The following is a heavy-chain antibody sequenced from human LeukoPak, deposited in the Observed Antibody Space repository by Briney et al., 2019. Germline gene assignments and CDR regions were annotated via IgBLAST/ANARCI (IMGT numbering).Heavy chain of an antibody. CDR3: AREGGGSPYGSGSYYRY. CDR2: IIPIFGTA. J-gene: IGHJ4*02. D-gene: IGHD3-10*01. CDR1: GGTFSSYA. Sequence: SVKVSCKASGGTFSSYAISWVRQAPGQGLEWMGGIIPIFGTANYAQKFQGRVTVTADESTSTAYMELSSLRSEDTAVYYCAREGGGSPYGSGSYYRYWGQGTLVTVSS. V-gene: IGHV1-69*13.